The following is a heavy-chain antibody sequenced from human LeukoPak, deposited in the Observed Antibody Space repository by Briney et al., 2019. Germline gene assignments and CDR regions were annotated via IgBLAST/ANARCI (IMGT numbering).Heavy chain of an antibody. CDR1: GGSISSSNYY. CDR2: IYYSGST. V-gene: IGHV4-39*01. Sequence: SETLSLTCTVSGGSISSSNYYWGWIRQSPRKGLEWIGSIYYSGSTYYNPSLKSRVTISVDTSKNQFSLKVRSVTAVDTAVYYCARVAVAATWADAFDIWGQGTMVTVSS. D-gene: IGHD6-19*01. J-gene: IGHJ3*02. CDR3: ARVAVAATWADAFDI.